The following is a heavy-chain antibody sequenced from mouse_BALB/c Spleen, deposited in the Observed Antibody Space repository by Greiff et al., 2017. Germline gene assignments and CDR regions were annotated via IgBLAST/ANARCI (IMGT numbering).Heavy chain of an antibody. CDR1: GFSLTSYG. Sequence: QVQLQQSGPGLVQPSQSLSITCTVSGFSLTSYGVHWVRQSPGKGLEWLGVIWSGGSTDYNAAFISRLSISKDNSKSQVFFKMNSLQANDTAIYYCARKDTARYYYAMDYWGQGTSVTVSS. D-gene: IGHD1-2*01. V-gene: IGHV2-2*02. CDR2: IWSGGST. J-gene: IGHJ4*01. CDR3: ARKDTARYYYAMDY.